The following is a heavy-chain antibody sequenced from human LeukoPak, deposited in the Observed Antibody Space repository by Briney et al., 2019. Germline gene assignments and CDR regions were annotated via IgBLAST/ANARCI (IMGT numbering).Heavy chain of an antibody. V-gene: IGHV3-48*03. J-gene: IGHJ4*02. Sequence: AGGSLRLSCAASGFTFSSYEMNWVRQAPGKGLEWVSYISSSGSTIYYADSVKGQFTISRDNSKNTLYLQMNSLESEDTAVYYCAKDRWGAVASFDYWGQGTLVTVSS. D-gene: IGHD6-19*01. CDR3: AKDRWGAVASFDY. CDR1: GFTFSSYE. CDR2: ISSSGSTI.